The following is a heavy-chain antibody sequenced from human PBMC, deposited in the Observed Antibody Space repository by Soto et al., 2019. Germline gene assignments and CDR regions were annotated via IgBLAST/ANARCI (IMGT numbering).Heavy chain of an antibody. CDR1: GFTFSSYW. V-gene: IGHV3-74*02. D-gene: IGHD6-19*01. CDR2: INSDGSST. J-gene: IGHJ4*02. Sequence: EVQVSESGGGLVRPGGSLRLSCAASGFTFSSYWMHWVRQAPGKGLVWVSRINSDGSSTSYADSVKGRFTISRDNAKNTLYLQMNSLRAEDTAVYYCARARAFSSGWYGSWGYWGQGTLVTVSS. CDR3: ARARAFSSGWYGSWGY.